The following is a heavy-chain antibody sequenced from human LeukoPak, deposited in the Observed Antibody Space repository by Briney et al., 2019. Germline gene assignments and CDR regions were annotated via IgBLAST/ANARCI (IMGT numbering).Heavy chain of an antibody. Sequence: SSETLSLTCTVSGGSVSSGSYYWSWIRQPPGKGLEWIGCINYSGSTNYNPSLKRRVTISVDTSKNQFSLKMTSVTAADTAVYYCSSSGGHSGESFDYWGQGTLVTVSS. J-gene: IGHJ4*02. V-gene: IGHV4-61*01. CDR2: INYSGST. D-gene: IGHD4-23*01. CDR3: SSSGGHSGESFDY. CDR1: GGSVSSGSYY.